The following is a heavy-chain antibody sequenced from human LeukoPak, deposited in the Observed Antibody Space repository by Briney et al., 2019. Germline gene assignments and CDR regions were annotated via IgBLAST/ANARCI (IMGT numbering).Heavy chain of an antibody. CDR3: ASEGYYDSGRLTDF. J-gene: IGHJ4*02. D-gene: IGHD3-10*01. V-gene: IGHV4-34*01. CDR2: INHSGST. CDR1: GGSFSGYY. Sequence: KSSETLSLTCAVYGGSFSGYYWSWIRQPPGKGLEWIGEINHSGSTNYNPSLKSRVTISVDTSKNQFSLKLSSVTAADTAVYYCASEGYYDSGRLTDFWGQGTLVTVSS.